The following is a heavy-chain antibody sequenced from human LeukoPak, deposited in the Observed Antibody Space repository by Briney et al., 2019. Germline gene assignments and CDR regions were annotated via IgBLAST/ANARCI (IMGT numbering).Heavy chain of an antibody. Sequence: GGSLRLSCAASGFTFGTFDMSWVRQAPGKGLEWVSTLACLDASCTEYYSDSVKGRFGISRDKSKSTLSLQVNSLRVEDTAMYYCVRDSEGSFDYWGQGTLVTVSS. CDR2: LACLDASCTE. CDR3: VRDSEGSFDY. CDR1: GFTFGTFD. D-gene: IGHD3-10*01. V-gene: IGHV3-23*01. J-gene: IGHJ4*02.